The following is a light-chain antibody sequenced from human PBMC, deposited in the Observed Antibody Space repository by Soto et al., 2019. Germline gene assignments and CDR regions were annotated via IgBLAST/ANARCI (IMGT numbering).Light chain of an antibody. CDR2: DAS. CDR3: QQRDDLIT. J-gene: IGKJ4*01. V-gene: IGKV3-11*01. CDR1: RSVSVY. Sequence: IVLTQSPATLSVSPGERATLSCRASRSVSVYLDWYQQKSGQAPRLLIYDASKRATGIPARFSGSGSGTDFTLTISSLETEDFAVYYCQQRDDLITFGGGTRVDIK.